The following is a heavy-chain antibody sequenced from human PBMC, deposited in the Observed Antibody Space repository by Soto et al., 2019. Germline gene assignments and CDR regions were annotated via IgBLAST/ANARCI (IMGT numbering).Heavy chain of an antibody. D-gene: IGHD2-15*01. CDR3: ARGYTGYGSGGTCTWFDP. V-gene: IGHV3-21*01. Sequence: EVQLVESGGGLVKPGGSLRLSCAASGFSFSSYSMNWVRQAPGKGLEWVSSISSSASHINYADSVKGRFTISRDNAKKSLYLQMNSLRAGDAAVYYCARGYTGYGSGGTCTWFDPWGEGALVTVSS. CDR2: ISSSASHI. J-gene: IGHJ5*02. CDR1: GFSFSSYS.